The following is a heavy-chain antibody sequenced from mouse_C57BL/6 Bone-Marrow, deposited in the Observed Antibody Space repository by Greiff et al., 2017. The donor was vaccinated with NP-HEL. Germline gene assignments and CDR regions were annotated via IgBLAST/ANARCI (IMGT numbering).Heavy chain of an antibody. Sequence: EVQVVESGGGLVKPGGSLKLSCAASGFTFSSYAMSWVRQTPEKRLEWVATISDGGSYTYYPDNVKGRFTISRDNAKNNLYLQMSHLKSEDTAMYYCAREGPITTVVDYWGQGTTLTVSS. J-gene: IGHJ2*01. CDR3: AREGPITTVVDY. CDR1: GFTFSSYA. V-gene: IGHV5-4*01. D-gene: IGHD1-1*01. CDR2: ISDGGSYT.